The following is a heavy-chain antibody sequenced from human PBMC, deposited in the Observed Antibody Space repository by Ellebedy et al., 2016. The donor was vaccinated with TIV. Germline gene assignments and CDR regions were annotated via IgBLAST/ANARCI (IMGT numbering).Heavy chain of an antibody. CDR1: GYTFTDYI. CDR2: IHPNSGGT. Sequence: AASVKVSCKASGYTFTDYIMNWVRQAPGQGLEWVGWIHPNSGGTNYEQKFQGRVTMTRDPSISTAYVELSGRTSDDPAVYYCARSGPDLVELLINGPSAFWYFDVWGRGTLLTVSS. V-gene: IGHV1-2*02. J-gene: IGHJ2*01. D-gene: IGHD1-7*01. CDR3: ARSGPDLVELLINGPSAFWYFDV.